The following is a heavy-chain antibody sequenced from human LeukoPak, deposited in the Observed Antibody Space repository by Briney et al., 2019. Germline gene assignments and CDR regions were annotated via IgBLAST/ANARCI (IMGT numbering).Heavy chain of an antibody. Sequence: GGSLRLSCAASGFGFSDAWMTWIRRAPGKGLEWVANIKQDGSEKYYVDSVKGRFTISRDNAKNSLYLQMNSLRAEDTAVYYCARGTMFPYYFDYWGQGTLVTVSS. CDR2: IKQDGSEK. CDR1: GFGFSDAW. D-gene: IGHD3-10*02. CDR3: ARGTMFPYYFDY. J-gene: IGHJ4*02. V-gene: IGHV3-7*01.